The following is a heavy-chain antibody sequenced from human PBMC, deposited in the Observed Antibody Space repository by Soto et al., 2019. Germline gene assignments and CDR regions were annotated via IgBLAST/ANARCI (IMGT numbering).Heavy chain of an antibody. J-gene: IGHJ6*02. CDR1: GYSFTSYW. V-gene: IGHV5-51*01. CDR3: ARVIVVVVAARYYCYGMDV. CDR2: IYPGDSDT. D-gene: IGHD2-15*01. Sequence: PGESLKISCKGAGYSFTSYWIGWVRQMPGKGLEWMGIIYPGDSDTRYSPSFQGQVTISADKSVSTAYLQWSSLKASDTAMYYCARVIVVVVAARYYCYGMDVWGQGTTVTDSS.